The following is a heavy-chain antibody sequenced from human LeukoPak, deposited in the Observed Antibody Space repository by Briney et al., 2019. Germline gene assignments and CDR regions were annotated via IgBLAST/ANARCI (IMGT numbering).Heavy chain of an antibody. Sequence: GGSLRLSCAASGFTFRSYEMNWVRQAPGKGLEWVSYIGRSGSTIYYADSVKVRFTISRDNAKNSLYLQMNSLRAEDTAVYYCASVRGGSYSYYYGMDVWGQGTTVTVSS. V-gene: IGHV3-48*03. D-gene: IGHD1-26*01. CDR1: GFTFRSYE. J-gene: IGHJ6*02. CDR2: IGRSGSTI. CDR3: ASVRGGSYSYYYGMDV.